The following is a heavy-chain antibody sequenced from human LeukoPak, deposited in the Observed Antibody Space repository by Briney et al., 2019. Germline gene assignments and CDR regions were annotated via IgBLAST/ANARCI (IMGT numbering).Heavy chain of an antibody. CDR3: AGRLTGSYFDY. CDR2: ISWNSGSI. CDR1: GFTFDDYA. J-gene: IGHJ4*02. D-gene: IGHD3-9*01. Sequence: GGSLRLSCAASGFTFDDYAMHWVRQAPGKGLEWVSGISWNSGSIGYADSVKGRFTISRDNAKNSLYLQMNSLRAEDTAVYYCAGRLTGSYFDYWGQGTLVTVSS. V-gene: IGHV3-9*01.